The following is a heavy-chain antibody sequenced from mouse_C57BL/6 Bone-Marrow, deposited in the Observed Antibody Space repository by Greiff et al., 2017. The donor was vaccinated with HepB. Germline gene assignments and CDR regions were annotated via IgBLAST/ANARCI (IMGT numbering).Heavy chain of an antibody. CDR3: ARWDYDGRLWFAY. V-gene: IGHV1-26*01. J-gene: IGHJ3*01. CDR1: GYTFTDYY. CDR2: INPNNGGT. Sequence: EVQLQQSGPELVKPGASVKISCKASGYTFTDYYMNWVKQSHGKSLEWIGDINPNNGGTSYNQKFKGKATLTVDKSSSTAYMELRSLTSEDSAVYYCARWDYDGRLWFAYWGQGTLVTVSA. D-gene: IGHD2-4*01.